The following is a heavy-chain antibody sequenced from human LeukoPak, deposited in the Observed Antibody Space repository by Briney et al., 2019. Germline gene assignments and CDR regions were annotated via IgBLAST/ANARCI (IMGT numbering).Heavy chain of an antibody. CDR2: IYYSGST. D-gene: IGHD5-24*01. Sequence: PSETLSLTCTVSGGSISSYYWSWIRQPPGKGLEWIGYIYYSGSTNYNPSLKSRVTISVDTSKNQFSLKLSSVTAADTAVYYCASGGYHGYNSLGAFDYWGQGTLVTVSS. CDR3: ASGGYHGYNSLGAFDY. V-gene: IGHV4-59*01. CDR1: GGSISSYY. J-gene: IGHJ4*02.